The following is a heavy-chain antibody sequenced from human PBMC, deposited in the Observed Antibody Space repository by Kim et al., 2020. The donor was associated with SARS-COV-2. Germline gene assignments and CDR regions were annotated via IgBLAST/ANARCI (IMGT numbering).Heavy chain of an antibody. CDR2: INHSGST. J-gene: IGHJ4*02. D-gene: IGHD3-22*01. CDR1: GGSFSGYY. Sequence: SETLSLTCAVYGGSFSGYYWSWIRQPPGKGLEWIGEINHSGSTNYNPSLKSRVTISVDTSKNQFSLKLSSVTAADTAVYYCARVKRSSGYYFDYWGQGTL. V-gene: IGHV4-34*01. CDR3: ARVKRSSGYYFDY.